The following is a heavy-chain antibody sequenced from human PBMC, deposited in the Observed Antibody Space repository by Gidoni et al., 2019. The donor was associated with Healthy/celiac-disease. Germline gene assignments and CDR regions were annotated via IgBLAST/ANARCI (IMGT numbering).Heavy chain of an antibody. J-gene: IGHJ6*03. CDR2: ISSSGSTI. V-gene: IGHV3-11*01. CDR1: GFTLSDYY. Sequence: QVQLVASGGGLVKPGGSLRLSCAASGFTLSDYYMSWIRQAQGKGLGWVSYISSSGSTIYYADSVKGRFTISRDNAKNSLYLQMNSLRAEDTAVYYCARVNLYYYYYYMDVWGKGTTVTVSS. CDR3: ARVNLYYYYYYMDV.